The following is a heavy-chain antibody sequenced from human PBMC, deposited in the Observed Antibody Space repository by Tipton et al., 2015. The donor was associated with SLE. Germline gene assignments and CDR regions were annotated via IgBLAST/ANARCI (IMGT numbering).Heavy chain of an antibody. Sequence: QVQLVQSGGGVVQPGRSLRLSCAASGFTFSSYAMHWVRQAPGKGLEWVAVISYDGSNKYYADSVKGRFTISRDNSKNTLYLQMNSLRAEDTAVYYCARSRSSSSQRVPIDYWGQGTLVTVSS. J-gene: IGHJ4*02. CDR1: GFTFSSYA. CDR2: ISYDGSNK. D-gene: IGHD6-13*01. CDR3: ARSRSSSSQRVPIDY. V-gene: IGHV3-30-3*01.